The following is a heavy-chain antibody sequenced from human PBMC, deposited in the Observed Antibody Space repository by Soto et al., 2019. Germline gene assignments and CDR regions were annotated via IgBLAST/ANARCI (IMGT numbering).Heavy chain of an antibody. V-gene: IGHV1-46*01. CDR3: ASRSSLGEEYYYGMDV. D-gene: IGHD2-2*01. CDR2: INPSGGST. J-gene: IGHJ6*02. CDR1: GYTFTSYY. Sequence: ASVKVSCKASGYTFTSYYMHWVRQAPGQGLEWMGIINPSGGSTSYAQKFQGRVTMTRDTSTSTVYMELSSLRSEDTAVYYCASRSSLGEEYYYGMDVWGQRPRVTVSS.